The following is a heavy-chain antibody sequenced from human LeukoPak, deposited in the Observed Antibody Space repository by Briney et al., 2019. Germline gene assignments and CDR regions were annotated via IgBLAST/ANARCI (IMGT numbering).Heavy chain of an antibody. V-gene: IGHV3-23*01. CDR1: GFTSSSYA. J-gene: IGHJ4*02. CDR2: ISGSGGST. Sequence: GGSLRLSCAASGFTSSSYAMSWVRQAPGKGLEWVSAISGSGGSTYYADSVKGRFTISRDNSKNTLYLQMNSRRAEDTAVYYCAKGGSTSSREGKHVRFLEWLSSWYFDYWGQGTLVTVSS. CDR3: AKGGSTSSREGKHVRFLEWLSSWYFDY. D-gene: IGHD3-3*01.